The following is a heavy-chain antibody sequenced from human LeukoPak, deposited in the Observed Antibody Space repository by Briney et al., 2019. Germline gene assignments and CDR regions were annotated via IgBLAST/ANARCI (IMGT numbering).Heavy chain of an antibody. CDR1: RFTFSSYA. CDR3: AKEACSSTSCYVGYYYYYYGMDV. V-gene: IGHV3-23*01. D-gene: IGHD2-2*01. CDR2: IGGTGDRT. Sequence: SGGSLRLSCAASRFTFSSYAMSWVRQAPGRGLEWVSTIGGTGDRTYYADSVKGRFTISRDNSKNTLYLQMNSLRAEDTAVYYCAKEACSSTSCYVGYYYYYYGMDVWGQGTTVTVSS. J-gene: IGHJ6*02.